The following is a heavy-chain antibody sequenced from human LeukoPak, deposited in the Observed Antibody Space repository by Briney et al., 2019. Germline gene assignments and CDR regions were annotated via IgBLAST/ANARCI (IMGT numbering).Heavy chain of an antibody. J-gene: IGHJ3*02. D-gene: IGHD3-22*01. CDR1: GGSISSGDSS. CDR3: AREYYYDSSGYYPPHAFDI. V-gene: IGHV4-61*08. CDR2: IYYSGST. Sequence: PSQTLSLTCTVSGGSISSGDSSWSWIRQPPGKGLEWIGYIYYSGSTNYNPSLKSRVTISVDTSKKQFSLKLSSVTAADTAVYYCAREYYYDSSGYYPPHAFDIWGQGTMVTVSS.